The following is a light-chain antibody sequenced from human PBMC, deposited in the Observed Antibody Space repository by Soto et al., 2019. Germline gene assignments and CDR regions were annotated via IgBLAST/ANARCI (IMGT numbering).Light chain of an antibody. V-gene: IGLV1-40*01. Sequence: QSVLTQPPSVSGAPGQRVTISCTGSSSNIGALFDVHWYKQHPGTAPKLLIYSSNNRPSGVSDRFSGSTSGTSASLAITGLQAEDEAEYYCQSYDSSLSGWVFGGGTKVTVL. CDR3: QSYDSSLSGWV. CDR1: SSNIGALFD. J-gene: IGLJ3*02. CDR2: SSN.